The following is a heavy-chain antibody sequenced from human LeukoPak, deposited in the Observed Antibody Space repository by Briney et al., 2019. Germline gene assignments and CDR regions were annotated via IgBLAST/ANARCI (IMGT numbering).Heavy chain of an antibody. CDR2: INHSGST. V-gene: IGHV4-34*01. D-gene: IGHD4-17*01. Sequence: PSETLSLTCAVYGGSFSGYYWSWIRQPPGKGPEWIGEINHSGSTNYNPSLKSRVTISVDTSKNQFSLTLTSVTAADTAVYYRTRDQMTTVRGFDYWGQGALVTVSS. J-gene: IGHJ4*02. CDR1: GGSFSGYY. CDR3: TRDQMTTVRGFDY.